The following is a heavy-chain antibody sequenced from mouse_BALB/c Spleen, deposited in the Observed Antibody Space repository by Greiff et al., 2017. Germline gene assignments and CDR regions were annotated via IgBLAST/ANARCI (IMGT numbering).Heavy chain of an antibody. V-gene: IGHV5-6-5*01. Sequence: EVKLVESGGGLVKPGGSLKLSCAASGFTFSSYAMSWVRQTPEKRLEWVASISSGGSTYYPDSVKGRFTISRDNARNILYLQMSSLRSEDTAMYYCARGGALLRLPFAYWGQGTLVTVSA. D-gene: IGHD1-2*01. CDR2: ISSGGST. CDR3: ARGGALLRLPFAY. J-gene: IGHJ3*01. CDR1: GFTFSSYA.